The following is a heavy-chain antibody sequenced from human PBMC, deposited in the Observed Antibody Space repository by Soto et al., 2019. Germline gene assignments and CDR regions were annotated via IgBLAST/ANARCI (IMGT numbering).Heavy chain of an antibody. CDR3: AKEGQKLGYCTNGVCYTPPWFDP. V-gene: IGHV3-9*01. D-gene: IGHD2-8*01. J-gene: IGHJ5*02. Sequence: EVQLVESGGGLVQPGRSLRLSCAASGFTFDDYAMHWVRQAPGKGLEWVSGISWNSGSIGYADSVKGRFTISRDNAKNSLYLQMNSLRAEDTALYYCAKEGQKLGYCTNGVCYTPPWFDPWGKGTLVTVSS. CDR1: GFTFDDYA. CDR2: ISWNSGSI.